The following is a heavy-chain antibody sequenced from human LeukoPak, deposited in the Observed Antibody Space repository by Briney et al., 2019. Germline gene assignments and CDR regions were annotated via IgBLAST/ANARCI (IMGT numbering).Heavy chain of an antibody. D-gene: IGHD1-1*01. Sequence: GGSLRLSCAASGFTFSSYSMNWVRQAPGKGLEWVSSISSSSSYIYYADSVKGRFTISRDNAKNSLYLQMNSLRAEDTAVYYCARDTHDGGYYYYYYMDVWGKGTTVTVSS. CDR2: ISSSSSYI. V-gene: IGHV3-21*01. J-gene: IGHJ6*03. CDR3: ARDTHDGGYYYYYYMDV. CDR1: GFTFSSYS.